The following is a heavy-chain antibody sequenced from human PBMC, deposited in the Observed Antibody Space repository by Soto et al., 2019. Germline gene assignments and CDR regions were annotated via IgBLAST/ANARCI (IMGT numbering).Heavy chain of an antibody. CDR2: IYPGDSDT. J-gene: IGHJ6*02. Sequence: GESLKISCKGSGYSFTSYWIGWVRQMPGKGLEWMGIIYPGDSDTRYSPSFQGQVTISANKSISTAYLQWSSLKASDTAMYYCARQPSRGLLFYFYGMDVWGQGTTVTVSS. CDR3: ARQPSRGLLFYFYGMDV. V-gene: IGHV5-51*01. D-gene: IGHD3-22*01. CDR1: GYSFTSYW.